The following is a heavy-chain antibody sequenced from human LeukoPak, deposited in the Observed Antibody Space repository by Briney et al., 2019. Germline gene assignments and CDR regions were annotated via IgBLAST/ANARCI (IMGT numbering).Heavy chain of an antibody. J-gene: IGHJ4*02. CDR2: ISANNGNT. CDR1: GYTFNRYG. Sequence: ASVKVSCKASGYTFNRYGIIWVRQAPGQGLEWMGWISANNGNTNYAQKLQGRVTMTTDTSTSTAYMELRSLRSDDTAMYYCARGDSGYDFAPFDYWGQGTLVTVSS. D-gene: IGHD5-12*01. CDR3: ARGDSGYDFAPFDY. V-gene: IGHV1-18*01.